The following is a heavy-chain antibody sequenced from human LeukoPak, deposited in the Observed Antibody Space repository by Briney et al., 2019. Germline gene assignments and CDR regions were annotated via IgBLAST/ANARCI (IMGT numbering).Heavy chain of an antibody. V-gene: IGHV3-7*03. CDR2: IKQDRSEK. CDR3: TTYGSGRKFDY. CDR1: GFTFSNYW. Sequence: GGSLRLSCAASGFTFSNYWMNWVRQAPGKGLEWVANIKQDRSEKYYVDSVKGRFTISRDNGKNSLYLQMNSLRAEDTAVYYCTTYGSGRKFDYWGQGVLVTVSS. J-gene: IGHJ4*02. D-gene: IGHD3-10*01.